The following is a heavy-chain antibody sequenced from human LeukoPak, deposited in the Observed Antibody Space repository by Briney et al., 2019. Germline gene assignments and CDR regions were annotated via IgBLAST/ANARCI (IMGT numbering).Heavy chain of an antibody. Sequence: GASVTVSCTASGGTFSSYAISWVRQAPGQGLEWMGGSIPIFGTANYAQKFQGRVTISADKSTSTAYMELSSLRSEDTAGYYCARQVVPADYYYYYGMDVWGKGATVTVSS. J-gene: IGHJ6*04. CDR2: SIPIFGTA. CDR1: GGTFSSYA. V-gene: IGHV1-69*06. D-gene: IGHD2-2*01. CDR3: ARQVVPADYYYYYGMDV.